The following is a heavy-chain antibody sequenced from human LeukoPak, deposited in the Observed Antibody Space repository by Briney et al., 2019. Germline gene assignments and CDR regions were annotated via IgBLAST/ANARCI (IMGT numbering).Heavy chain of an antibody. CDR2: IIPIFGTA. D-gene: IGHD1-26*01. CDR3: ARAPNSGYGMDV. CDR1: GGTFSSYA. Sequence: SVKVSCKASGGTFSSYAISWVRQAPGQGLEWMGGIIPIFGTANYAQKFQGRVTITADESTSTAYMELSSLRSEDTAVYYCARAPNSGYGMDVWGQGTTVTVSS. V-gene: IGHV1-69*13. J-gene: IGHJ6*02.